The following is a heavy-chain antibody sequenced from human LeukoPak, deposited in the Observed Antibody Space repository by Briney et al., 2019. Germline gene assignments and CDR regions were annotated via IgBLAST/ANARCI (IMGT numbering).Heavy chain of an antibody. D-gene: IGHD5-12*01. V-gene: IGHV3-7*01. CDR2: IMQDGSEK. CDR3: ARDNSGYDANYNYYYYMDV. J-gene: IGHJ6*03. CDR1: GFAFNGYW. Sequence: GGSLRLSCAASGFAFNGYWMSWVRQAPGKGLEWVANIMQDGSEKYYVDSAKGRFIISRDNAKKSLYLQMNSLRAEDTAVYYCARDNSGYDANYNYYYYMDVWGKGTTVTISS.